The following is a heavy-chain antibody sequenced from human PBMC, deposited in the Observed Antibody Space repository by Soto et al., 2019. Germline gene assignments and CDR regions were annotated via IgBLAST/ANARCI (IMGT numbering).Heavy chain of an antibody. CDR1: GGSISSSNW. V-gene: IGHV4-4*02. J-gene: IGHJ6*02. D-gene: IGHD4-17*01. CDR3: ARDLTLGSYGDYVWKAGGMDV. CDR2: IYHSGST. Sequence: KPSETLSLTCAVSGGSISSSNWWSWVRQPPGKGLEWIGEIYHSGSTNYNPSLKSRVTISVDKSKNQFSLKLSSVTAADTAVYYCARDLTLGSYGDYVWKAGGMDVWGQGTTVTVSS.